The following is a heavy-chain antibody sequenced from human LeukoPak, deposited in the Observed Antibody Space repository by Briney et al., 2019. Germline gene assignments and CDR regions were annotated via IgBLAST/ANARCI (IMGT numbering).Heavy chain of an antibody. J-gene: IGHJ5*02. CDR3: ARTYSEYYYGSGNRAPNWFDP. CDR2: IYYSGST. D-gene: IGHD3-10*01. V-gene: IGHV4-61*01. Sequence: PSETLSLTCTVSGDSVSSGSYYWSWIRQPPGKGLEWMGYIYYSGSTNYNSSLKSRVTRPVDTSKNQFSLKLSSVTAADTAVYYCARTYSEYYYGSGNRAPNWFDPWGQGTLVTVSS. CDR1: GDSVSSGSYY.